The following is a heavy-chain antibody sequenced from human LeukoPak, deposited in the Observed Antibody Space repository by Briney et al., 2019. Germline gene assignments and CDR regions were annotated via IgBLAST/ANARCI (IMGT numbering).Heavy chain of an antibody. CDR1: GSTLTELS. CDR2: FDPEDGET. D-gene: IGHD1-26*01. V-gene: IGHV1-24*01. Sequence: ASVKVSCKVSGSTLTELSMHWVRQAPGKGLEWMGGFDPEDGETIYAQKFQGRVTMTEDTSTDTAYMELSSLRSEDTAVYYCATTSGSSPSGAFDIWGQGTMVTVSS. CDR3: ATTSGSSPSGAFDI. J-gene: IGHJ3*02.